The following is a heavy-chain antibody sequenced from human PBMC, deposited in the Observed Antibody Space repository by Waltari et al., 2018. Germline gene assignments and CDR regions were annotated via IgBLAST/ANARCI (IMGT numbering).Heavy chain of an antibody. D-gene: IGHD5-18*01. Sequence: EVQLVDSGGGFVHPGGALRRSCAASGFAVRSNHMAWVRQAPGERWWWVHISNRAMRTYYEASGMGRFNISGGICKNTLHLQMNRLTTEETATYYCATARDEQTAMVYFDHWGEGSLVSVSS. CDR1: GFAVRSNH. V-gene: IGHV3-66*02. CDR3: ATARDEQTAMVYFDH. J-gene: IGHJ4*02. CDR2: SNRAMRT.